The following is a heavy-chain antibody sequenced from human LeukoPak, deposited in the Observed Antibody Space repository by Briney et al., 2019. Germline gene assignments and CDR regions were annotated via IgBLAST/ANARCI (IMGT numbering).Heavy chain of an antibody. Sequence: SETLSLTCTVSGYSISSGYYWGWIRQPPGKGLEWIGSIYHSGSTYYNPSLKSRVTISVDTSKNQFSLKLSSVTAADTAVYYCARVSDGKDHWGQGTLVTVSS. V-gene: IGHV4-38-2*02. J-gene: IGHJ4*02. CDR1: GYSISSGYY. CDR3: ARVSDGKDH. CDR2: IYHSGST. D-gene: IGHD1-26*01.